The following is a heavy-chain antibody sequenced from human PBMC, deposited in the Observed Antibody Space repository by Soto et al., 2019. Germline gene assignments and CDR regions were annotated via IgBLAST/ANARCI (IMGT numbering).Heavy chain of an antibody. V-gene: IGHV4-30-2*01. Sequence: SETLSLTCAVSGGSISSGGYSWSWIRQPPGKGLEWIGYIYHSGSTYYNPSLKSRVTISVDRSKNQFSLKLSSVTAADTAAYYCASGPPFGRWSRGTLVTVSS. J-gene: IGHJ4*02. CDR3: ASGPPFGR. D-gene: IGHD3-3*01. CDR2: IYHSGST. CDR1: GGSISSGGYS.